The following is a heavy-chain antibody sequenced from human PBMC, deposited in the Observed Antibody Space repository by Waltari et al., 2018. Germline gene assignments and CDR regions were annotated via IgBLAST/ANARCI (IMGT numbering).Heavy chain of an antibody. CDR3: ARTPMHFDY. CDR1: GYSISSGYY. CDR2: IYHSGST. V-gene: IGHV4-38-2*02. Sequence: QVQLQESGPGLVKPSESLSLTCTVSGYSISSGYYWCWIRQPPGKGLEWIGSIYHSGSTYYNPSLKSRVTISVDTSKNQFSLKLSSVTAADTAVYYCARTPMHFDYWGQGTLVTVSS. J-gene: IGHJ4*02.